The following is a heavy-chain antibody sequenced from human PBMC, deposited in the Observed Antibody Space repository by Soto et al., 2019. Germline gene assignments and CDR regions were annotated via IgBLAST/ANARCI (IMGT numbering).Heavy chain of an antibody. CDR3: ARGVTVDINQDYYYGMDV. D-gene: IGHD4-17*01. J-gene: IGHJ6*02. Sequence: QVQLVQSGAEVKKPGSSVKVSCKASGGTFSSYAISWVRQAPGQGLEWMGGIIPIFGTANYAQKFQGRVTITADEATSPADVELRSLRSEDTAVYYCARGVTVDINQDYYYGMDVWGQGSTVTVSS. CDR1: GGTFSSYA. CDR2: IIPIFGTA. V-gene: IGHV1-69*12.